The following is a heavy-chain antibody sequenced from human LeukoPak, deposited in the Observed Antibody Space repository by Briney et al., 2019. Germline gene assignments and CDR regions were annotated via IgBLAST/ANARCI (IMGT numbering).Heavy chain of an antibody. CDR2: ISSSSSYI. V-gene: IGHV3-21*01. J-gene: IGHJ4*02. D-gene: IGHD6-13*01. CDR3: VQDIAAAGVVG. CDR1: EFTFSSYS. Sequence: GGSLRLSCAASEFTFSSYSMNWVRQAPGKGLEWVSSISSSSSYIYYADSVKGRFTISRDNARNSLYLQMNSLRAEDTAVYYCVQDIAAAGVVGWGQGTLVTVSS.